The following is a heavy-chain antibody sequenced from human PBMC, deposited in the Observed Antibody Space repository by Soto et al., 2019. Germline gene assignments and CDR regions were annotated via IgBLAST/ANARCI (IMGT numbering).Heavy chain of an antibody. J-gene: IGHJ3*01. CDR1: GFTFKTYV. CDR2: ISGSGGST. V-gene: IGHV3-23*01. Sequence: GGSLRLSCAASGFTFKTYVMILVRQAPGKGLEWVSGISGSGGSTNYADSVKGRFTISRDNSNNTLFLQMNSLRADDTAVYYCAKRPSFRAFDVWGQGTLVTVSS. CDR3: AKRPSFRAFDV.